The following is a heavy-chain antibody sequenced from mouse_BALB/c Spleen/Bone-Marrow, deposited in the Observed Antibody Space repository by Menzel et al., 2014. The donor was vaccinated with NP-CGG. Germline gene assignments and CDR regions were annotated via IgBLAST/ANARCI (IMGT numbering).Heavy chain of an antibody. V-gene: IGHV1-69*02. D-gene: IGHD2-14*01. CDR1: GYTFTNYW. CDR2: IYPSDSYS. J-gene: IGHJ4*01. Sequence: QVQLQQSGAELVRPGALVKVSCKASGYTFTNYWIDWVRQRPGQGLEWIGNIYPSDSYSNYNQKFKDKATLTVDKSSSTAYMQLSSPTSEGSAVYYCTRRDRYDYYGVDYWGQGTSVTVSS. CDR3: TRRDRYDYYGVDY.